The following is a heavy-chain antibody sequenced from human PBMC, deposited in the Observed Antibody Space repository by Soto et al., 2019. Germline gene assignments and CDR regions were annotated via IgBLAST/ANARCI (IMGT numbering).Heavy chain of an antibody. CDR3: ARDDALLQTFDY. CDR1: GGSISSGDYY. Sequence: KPSETLSLTCTVSGGSISSGDYYWSWIRQPPGKGLEWIGYIYYSGSTYYNPSLKSRVTISVDTSKNQFSLKLSSVTAADTAVYYCARDDALLQTFDYWGQGTLVTVSS. J-gene: IGHJ4*02. V-gene: IGHV4-30-4*01. CDR2: IYYSGST. D-gene: IGHD3-10*01.